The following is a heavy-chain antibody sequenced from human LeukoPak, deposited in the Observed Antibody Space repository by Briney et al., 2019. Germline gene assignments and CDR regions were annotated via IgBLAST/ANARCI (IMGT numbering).Heavy chain of an antibody. CDR3: AKGAGGFSYYNWFDP. J-gene: IGHJ5*02. CDR2: IYYSGST. V-gene: IGHV4-59*12. Sequence: SETLSLTCTVSGGSIGSYYWSWIRQPPGKGLEWIGYIYYSGSTNYNPSLKSRVTISLDTSKNQFSLKLASVTAADTAIYYCAKGAGGFSYYNWFDPWGQGTLVTVSS. D-gene: IGHD5-18*01. CDR1: GGSIGSYY.